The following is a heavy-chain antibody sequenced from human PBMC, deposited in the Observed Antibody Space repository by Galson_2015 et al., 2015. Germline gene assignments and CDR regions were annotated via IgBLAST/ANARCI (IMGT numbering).Heavy chain of an antibody. J-gene: IGHJ5*02. CDR3: AHRNNDWGGPFDP. V-gene: IGHV2-5*01. Sequence: PALVKPTQTLTLTCTFAGFSFSTSGVAVGWIRQPPGKALEWLALIYWNEDKRYSPSLRSRLTITKDTSKNEVVLTMTNMDPVDTATYYCAHRNNDWGGPFDPWGQGILVTVPS. CDR2: IYWNEDK. D-gene: IGHD7-27*01. CDR1: GFSFSTSGVA.